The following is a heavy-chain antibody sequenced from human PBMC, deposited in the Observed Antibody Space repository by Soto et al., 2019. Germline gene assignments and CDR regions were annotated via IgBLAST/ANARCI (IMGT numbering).Heavy chain of an antibody. CDR3: AREVGIAAAGPNDY. Sequence: ASVKVSCKASGYTFTSYAMHCVRQAPGQRLEWMGWINAGNGNTKYSQKFQGRVTITRDTSASTAYMELGSLRSEDTAVYYCAREVGIAAAGPNDYWGQGTLVTVSS. V-gene: IGHV1-3*01. CDR1: GYTFTSYA. J-gene: IGHJ4*02. D-gene: IGHD6-13*01. CDR2: INAGNGNT.